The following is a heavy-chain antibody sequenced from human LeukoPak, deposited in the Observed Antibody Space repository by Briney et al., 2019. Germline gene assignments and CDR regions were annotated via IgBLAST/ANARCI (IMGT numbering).Heavy chain of an antibody. CDR3: ASHGGL. V-gene: IGHV3-33*01. Sequence: PGRSLRLSCAASGFSFSSYGMHWVRQAPGKGLEWVAVIWYDGSNKNYADSVKGRFTISRDSSKNTLYLQMNSLRVEDTAVYYCASHGGLWGQGTLVTVSS. D-gene: IGHD5-12*01. CDR2: IWYDGSNK. J-gene: IGHJ4*02. CDR1: GFSFSSYG.